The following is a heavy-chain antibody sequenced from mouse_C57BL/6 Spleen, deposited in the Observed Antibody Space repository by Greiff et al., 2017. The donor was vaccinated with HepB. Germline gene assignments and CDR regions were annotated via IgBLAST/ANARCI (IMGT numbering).Heavy chain of an antibody. CDR1: GYTFTGYW. CDR2: ILTGSGST. J-gene: IGHJ1*03. Sequence: QVQLQQSGAELMKPGASVKLSCKATGYTFTGYWIAWVKQRPGHGLEWIGEILTGSGSTNYNEKFKGKATFTADTSSNTAYMQLSSLTTEDSAIYYCARSDYGDPLGYFDVWGTGTTVTVSS. V-gene: IGHV1-9*01. D-gene: IGHD2-4*01. CDR3: ARSDYGDPLGYFDV.